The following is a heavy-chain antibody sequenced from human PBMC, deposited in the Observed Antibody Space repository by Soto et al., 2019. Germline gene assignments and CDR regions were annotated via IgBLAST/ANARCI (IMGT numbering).Heavy chain of an antibody. Sequence: QVQLQESGPGLVKPSQTLSLTCTVSGGSISSGDYYWSWIRQPPGKGLEWIGYIYYSGSTYYNPSLESRLNISVDTSKNQFSLKLSSVTAADTAVYYCARVRYYYDSNAPPLDVWGQGTTVTVSS. J-gene: IGHJ6*02. CDR3: ARVRYYYDSNAPPLDV. CDR1: GGSISSGDYY. CDR2: IYYSGST. V-gene: IGHV4-30-4*01. D-gene: IGHD3-22*01.